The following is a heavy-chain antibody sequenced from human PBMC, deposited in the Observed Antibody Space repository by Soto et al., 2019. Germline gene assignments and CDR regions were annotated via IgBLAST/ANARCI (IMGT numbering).Heavy chain of an antibody. Sequence: GGSLRLSCAASGFTFSSYAMSWVRQAPGKGLEWVSAISGSGGSTYYADSVKGRFTISRDNSKNTLYLQMNGLRAEDTAVYYCAKDPTPYGKGNYYFDYWRQGTLVTVSS. J-gene: IGHJ4*02. V-gene: IGHV3-23*01. CDR2: ISGSGGST. CDR1: GFTFSSYA. D-gene: IGHD4-17*01. CDR3: AKDPTPYGKGNYYFDY.